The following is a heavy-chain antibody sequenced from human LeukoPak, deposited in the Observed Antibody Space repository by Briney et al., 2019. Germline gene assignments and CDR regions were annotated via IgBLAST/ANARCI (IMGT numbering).Heavy chain of an antibody. CDR2: ISSSSSTI. Sequence: HPGGSLRLSCAASGFTFSSYSMNWVRQAPGKGLEWVSYISSSSSTIYYADSVKGRFTISRDNANNSLYLQMNDLRADDTAVYYCARGDSSACPDYWGQETLVTVSS. J-gene: IGHJ4*02. CDR1: GFTFSSYS. D-gene: IGHD3-22*01. CDR3: ARGDSSACPDY. V-gene: IGHV3-48*04.